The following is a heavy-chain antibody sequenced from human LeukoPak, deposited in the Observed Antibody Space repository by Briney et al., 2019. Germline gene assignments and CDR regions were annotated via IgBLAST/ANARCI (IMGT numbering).Heavy chain of an antibody. CDR2: ISSSSSYI. CDR3: ARTKYDFWSGYYNVGAFDI. CDR1: GFTFSSYS. J-gene: IGHJ3*02. V-gene: IGHV3-21*04. D-gene: IGHD3-3*01. Sequence: GGSLRLSCAASGFTFSSYSMNWVRQAPGKGLEWVSSISSSSSYIYYADSVKGRFTISRDNAKNSLYLQMNSLRAEDTAVYYCARTKYDFWSGYYNVGAFDIWGQGTMVTVSS.